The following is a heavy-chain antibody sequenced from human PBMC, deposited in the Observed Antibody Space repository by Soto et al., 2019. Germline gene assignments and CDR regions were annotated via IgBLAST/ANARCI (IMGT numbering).Heavy chain of an antibody. CDR3: AKDRGSGYYYYYGMDV. CDR1: GFTFSSYG. CDR2: ISYDGSNK. D-gene: IGHD2-15*01. Sequence: QVQLVESGGGVVQPGRSLRLSCAASGFTFSSYGMHWVRQAPGKGLEWVAVISYDGSNKYYADSVKGRFTISRDNXKXXLYLQMNSLRAEDTAVYYCAKDRGSGYYYYYGMDVWGQGTTVTVSS. V-gene: IGHV3-30*18. J-gene: IGHJ6*02.